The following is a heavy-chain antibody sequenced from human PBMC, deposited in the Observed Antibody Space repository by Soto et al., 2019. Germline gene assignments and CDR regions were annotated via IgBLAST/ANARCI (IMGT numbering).Heavy chain of an antibody. D-gene: IGHD6-19*01. Sequence: QVQLVQSGAEEKKPGASVKVSCKASGFTFTTYPIHWVRQAPGQRLEWMGWINTANGDTEYSLKFRDGVTITRDTSASTAYMALGGLTSEDTAVYFCASVLSGWARFDFWGQGTLVTVSS. CDR2: INTANGDT. J-gene: IGHJ4*02. CDR3: ASVLSGWARFDF. CDR1: GFTFTTYP. V-gene: IGHV1-3*04.